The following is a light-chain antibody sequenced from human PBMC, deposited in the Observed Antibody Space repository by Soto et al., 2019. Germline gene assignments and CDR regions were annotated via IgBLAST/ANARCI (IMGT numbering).Light chain of an antibody. CDR3: QHYGSSPWT. Sequence: ETVLTQSPGTLSLSPGERATLSCRASQSVSRYLAWYQQKPGHAPRVLIYGASSRATGIPDRFSGSGSGTDFTLTISRLEPEDFAVYYCQHYGSSPWTFGQGTKVEIK. J-gene: IGKJ1*01. CDR2: GAS. V-gene: IGKV3-20*01. CDR1: QSVSRY.